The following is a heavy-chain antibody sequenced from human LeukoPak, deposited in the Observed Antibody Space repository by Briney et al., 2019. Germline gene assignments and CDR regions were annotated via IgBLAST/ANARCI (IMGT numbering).Heavy chain of an antibody. D-gene: IGHD3-9*01. Sequence: SETLSLTCAVYGGSFSGYYWSWIRQPPGKGLEWIGEINHSGSTNYNPSLKSRVTISVDTSKNQLSLKLSSVTAADTAVYYCARGFLVVVGLHYYYYMDVWGKGTTVTVSS. CDR1: GGSFSGYY. V-gene: IGHV4-34*01. J-gene: IGHJ6*03. CDR3: ARGFLVVVGLHYYYYMDV. CDR2: INHSGST.